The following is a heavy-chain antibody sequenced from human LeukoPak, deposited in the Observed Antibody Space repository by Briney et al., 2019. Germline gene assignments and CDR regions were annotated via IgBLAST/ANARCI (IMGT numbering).Heavy chain of an antibody. Sequence: GASVKVSCKVSGYXFTGYYMHWVRQAPGQGLEWMGWINPNSGGTNYAQKFQGRVTMTRDTSINTAYMELSRLRSDDTAVYYCARDPSGSYYGWFDPWGQGTLVSVSS. J-gene: IGHJ5*02. D-gene: IGHD1-26*01. CDR2: INPNSGGT. CDR3: ARDPSGSYYGWFDP. V-gene: IGHV1-2*02. CDR1: GYXFTGYY.